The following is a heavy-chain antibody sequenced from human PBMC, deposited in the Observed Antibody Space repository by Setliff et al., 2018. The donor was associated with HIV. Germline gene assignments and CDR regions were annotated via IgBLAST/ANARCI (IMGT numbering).Heavy chain of an antibody. CDR2: IYNDGTT. Sequence: PSETLSLTCAVFSYSITSGCYWAWIRQSPGKGLEWIGRIYNDGTTNYSPSLKSRVTISVDTLKNRFSLKLNSVTAADTAVYYCATGSGWPLLGYWGQGTLVTSPQ. CDR3: ATGSGWPLLGY. J-gene: IGHJ4*02. CDR1: SYSITSGCY. D-gene: IGHD6-19*01. V-gene: IGHV4-38-2*01.